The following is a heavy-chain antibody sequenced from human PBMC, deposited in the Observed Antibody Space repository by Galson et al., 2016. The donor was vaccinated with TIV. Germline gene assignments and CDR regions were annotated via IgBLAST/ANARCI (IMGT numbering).Heavy chain of an antibody. Sequence: SLRLSCAASGFSVGNYVMSWVRQAPGKGLEWVSGISLSGTTAYYADSVRGRFTISRDNSRYTVYLQMNSLRAEDAAVYYCAKDSSDTSMVLFVFQDWGQGTLVTGSS. CDR3: AKDSSDTSMVLFVFQD. J-gene: IGHJ1*01. CDR2: ISLSGTTA. CDR1: GFSVGNYV. V-gene: IGHV3-23*01. D-gene: IGHD5-18*01.